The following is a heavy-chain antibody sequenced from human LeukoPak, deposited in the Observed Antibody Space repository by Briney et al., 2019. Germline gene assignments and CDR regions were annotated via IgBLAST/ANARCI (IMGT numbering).Heavy chain of an antibody. J-gene: IGHJ4*02. D-gene: IGHD5/OR15-5a*01. Sequence: QPGRSPRLSCAGSGFTFSNYGMHWVRQAPGKGLEWVAVISYDGKVKYYADSVKGRFTISRDNSKNTLYLEVNSLRGEDTAVYYCAKERLTKVSHETDYWGQGTLVTVSS. CDR3: AKERLTKVSHETDY. CDR1: GFTFSNYG. V-gene: IGHV3-30*18. CDR2: ISYDGKVK.